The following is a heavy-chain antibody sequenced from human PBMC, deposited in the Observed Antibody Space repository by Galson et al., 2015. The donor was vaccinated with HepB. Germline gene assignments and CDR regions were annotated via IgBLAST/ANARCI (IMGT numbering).Heavy chain of an antibody. CDR3: ARGPPPVLSTYYDTLTGRNAFDI. CDR2: INHSGST. Sequence: ETLSLTCAVYGGSFSGYYWSWIRQPPGKGLEWIGEINHSGSTNYNPSLKSRVTISVDTSKNQFSLKLSSVTAADTAVYYCARGPPPVLSTYYDTLTGRNAFDIWGQGTMVTVSS. D-gene: IGHD3-9*01. J-gene: IGHJ3*02. CDR1: GGSFSGYY. V-gene: IGHV4-34*01.